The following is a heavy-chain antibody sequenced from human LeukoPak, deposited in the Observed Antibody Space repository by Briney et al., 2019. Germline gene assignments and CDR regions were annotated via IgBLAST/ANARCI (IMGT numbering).Heavy chain of an antibody. Sequence: GGSLRLSCAASGFTVSSNYMSRVRQASGKGLEWVSVIYSGGSTYYADSVKGRFTISRDNSKNTLYLQMNSLRAEDTAVYYCAKDGGIAAAGTGWYYFDYWGQGTLVTVSS. CDR2: IYSGGST. CDR3: AKDGGIAAAGTGWYYFDY. V-gene: IGHV3-53*05. D-gene: IGHD6-13*01. J-gene: IGHJ4*02. CDR1: GFTVSSNY.